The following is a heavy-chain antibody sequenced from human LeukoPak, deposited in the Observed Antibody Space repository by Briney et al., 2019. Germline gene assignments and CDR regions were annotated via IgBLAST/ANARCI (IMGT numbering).Heavy chain of an antibody. J-gene: IGHJ4*02. V-gene: IGHV4-59*08. CDR3: ARGSHYGDYGY. D-gene: IGHD4-17*01. CDR1: GGSISSYY. Sequence: SETLSLTCTVSGGSISSYYWSWIRQPPGKGLEWIGSFHYSGSTYYNPSLKSRVTISVDTSKNQFSLKLTSVTAADTAVYYCARGSHYGDYGYWGQGTLVTVSS. CDR2: FHYSGST.